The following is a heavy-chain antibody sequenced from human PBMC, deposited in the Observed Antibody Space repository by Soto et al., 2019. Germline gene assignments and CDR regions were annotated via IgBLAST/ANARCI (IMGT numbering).Heavy chain of an antibody. CDR3: ARDGLTYYDFWSGTRGMDV. CDR2: IYTSGST. V-gene: IGHV4-4*07. J-gene: IGHJ6*02. Sequence: KPSETLSLTCTVSGGSISSYYWSWIRQPAGKGLEWIGRIYTSGSTNYNPSLKSRATMSVDTSKNQFSLKLSSVTAADTAVYYCARDGLTYYDFWSGTRGMDVWGQGTTVTVSS. CDR1: GGSISSYY. D-gene: IGHD3-3*01.